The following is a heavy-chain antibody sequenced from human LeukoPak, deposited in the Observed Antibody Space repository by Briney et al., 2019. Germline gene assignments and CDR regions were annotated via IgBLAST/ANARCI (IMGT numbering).Heavy chain of an antibody. D-gene: IGHD2-2*01. CDR1: GYTFTGYY. J-gene: IGHJ6*02. V-gene: IGHV1-2*02. Sequence: ASVKVSCKASGYTFTGYYMHWVRQAPGQGLEWMGWINPNSGGTNYAQKFQGRVTMTRDTSISTAYMELSRLRSDDTAVYYCAREVVVVPAATHRYYYYGMDVWGQGTTVTVSS. CDR3: AREVVVVPAATHRYYYYGMDV. CDR2: INPNSGGT.